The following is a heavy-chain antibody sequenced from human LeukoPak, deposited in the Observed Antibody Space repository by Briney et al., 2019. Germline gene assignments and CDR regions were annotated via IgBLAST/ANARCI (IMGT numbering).Heavy chain of an antibody. V-gene: IGHV5-51*01. CDR3: ARHSEYYGMWTGYLGY. Sequence: GESLKISCKGFGYSFTSYWIGWVRQMPGKGLEWMGIIYPGDSDIKYSPSFKGQVTISADRSSNTAYLQWSSLKASDTAMYYCARHSEYYGMWTGYLGYWGQGTLVTVSA. CDR1: GYSFTSYW. J-gene: IGHJ4*02. D-gene: IGHD3-9*01. CDR2: IYPGDSDI.